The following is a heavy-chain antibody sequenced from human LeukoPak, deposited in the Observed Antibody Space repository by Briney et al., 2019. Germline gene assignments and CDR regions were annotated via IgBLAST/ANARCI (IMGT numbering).Heavy chain of an antibody. D-gene: IGHD1-14*01. V-gene: IGHV3-21*01. CDR2: ISSSSSYI. CDR1: GFTFSSYS. J-gene: IGHJ2*01. CDR3: ATHHSHTNWYFDL. Sequence: GGSLRLSCAASGFTFSSYSMNWVRQAPGKGLEWLLYISSSSSYIYYADSVKGRFTISRDNAKNSLYLQMNSLRAEDTAVYYCATHHSHTNWYFDLWGRGTLVTVSS.